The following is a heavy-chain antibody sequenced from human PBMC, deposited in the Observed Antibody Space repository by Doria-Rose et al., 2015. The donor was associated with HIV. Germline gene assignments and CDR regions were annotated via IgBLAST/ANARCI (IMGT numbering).Heavy chain of an antibody. J-gene: IGHJ6*03. V-gene: IGHV4-4*09. CDR3: ARFRPSRGIYYSLDV. D-gene: IGHD3-10*01. Sequence: SYYWNWIRQPPGKGLVWTGYIYSSGSTHYTSSLKSRVTLSIDTSKNQFSLKLSSVTAADTAVYYCARFRPSRGIYYSLDVWGKGTTVTVSS. CDR1: SYY. CDR2: IYSSGST.